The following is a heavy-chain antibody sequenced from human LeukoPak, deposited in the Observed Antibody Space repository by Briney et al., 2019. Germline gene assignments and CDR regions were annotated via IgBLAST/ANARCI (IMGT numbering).Heavy chain of an antibody. CDR1: GFTFSSYA. V-gene: IGHV3-30*04. J-gene: IGHJ6*04. CDR2: ISYDGSNK. D-gene: IGHD2-2*01. Sequence: GGSLRLSCAAPGFTFSSYAMHWVRQAPGRGLEWVAVISYDGSNKYYADSVKGRFTISRDNSKNTLYLQMNSLRAEDTAVYYCAREMCSSTSCRNYYYYYGMDVWGKGTTVTVSS. CDR3: AREMCSSTSCRNYYYYYGMDV.